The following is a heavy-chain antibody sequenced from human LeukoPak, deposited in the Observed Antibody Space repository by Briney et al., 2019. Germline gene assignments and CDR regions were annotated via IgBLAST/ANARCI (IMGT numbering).Heavy chain of an antibody. J-gene: IGHJ4*02. D-gene: IGHD5-12*01. Sequence: GASVKVSCKASGYTFIDFYIHWVRQAPGHGLEWMGWISPNTGGTNYAQRFQGRVTLTRDTSITTTYLELRGLTSDDTAVYYCAKDLHGYSSQIDYWGQGTLVTVPS. CDR1: GYTFIDFY. V-gene: IGHV1-2*02. CDR3: AKDLHGYSSQIDY. CDR2: ISPNTGGT.